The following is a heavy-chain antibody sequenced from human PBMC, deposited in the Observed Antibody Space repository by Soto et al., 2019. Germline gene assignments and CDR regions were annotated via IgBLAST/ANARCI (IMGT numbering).Heavy chain of an antibody. CDR2: ISASGGST. Sequence: PGGSLRLSCAASGFTFSTYAMTWVRQAPGKGLEWVSAISASGGSTYYADSVKGRFTISRDNSKNTLYLQMNSLRVEDTAVYYCARDRRLITMIRGISLWFDPWGQGTLVTVS. V-gene: IGHV3-23*01. CDR3: ARDRRLITMIRGISLWFDP. D-gene: IGHD3-10*01. J-gene: IGHJ5*02. CDR1: GFTFSTYA.